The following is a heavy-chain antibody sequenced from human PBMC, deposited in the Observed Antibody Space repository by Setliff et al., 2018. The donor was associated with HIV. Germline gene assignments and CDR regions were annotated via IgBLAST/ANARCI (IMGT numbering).Heavy chain of an antibody. J-gene: IGHJ6*02. Sequence: GESLKISCAASGFTFDDYGMSWVRQAPGKGLEWVSGINWNGGSTGYADSVKGRFTISRDNAKNSLYLQMNSLRAEDTALYHCARGYSGRSGGYYYYGMDVWGQGTTVTVSS. V-gene: IGHV3-20*01. CDR1: GFTFDDYG. CDR3: ARGYSGRSGGYYYYGMDV. D-gene: IGHD1-26*01. CDR2: INWNGGST.